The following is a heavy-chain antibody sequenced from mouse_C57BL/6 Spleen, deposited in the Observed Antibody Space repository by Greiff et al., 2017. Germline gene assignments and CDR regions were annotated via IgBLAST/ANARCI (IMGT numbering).Heavy chain of an antibody. CDR1: GYAFSSSW. D-gene: IGHD2-3*01. V-gene: IGHV1-82*01. J-gene: IGHJ3*01. CDR2: IYPGDGDT. Sequence: QVQLQQSGPELVKPGASVKISCKASGYAFSSSWMNWVKQRPGKGLEWIGRIYPGDGDTNYNGKCKGKATLTADKSSSTAYMQLSSLTSEDSAVYFCANGYYVNPWFAYWGQGTLVTVSA. CDR3: ANGYYVNPWFAY.